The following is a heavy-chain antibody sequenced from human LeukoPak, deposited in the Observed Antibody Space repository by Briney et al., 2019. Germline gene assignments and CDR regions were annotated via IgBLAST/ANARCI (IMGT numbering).Heavy chain of an antibody. CDR3: ARGPPHGTEFFDY. V-gene: IGHV4-59*01. Sequence: SETLSLTCTVSGGSISPYYWTWIRQPPGKRPEWLGHIYYTGNADYNPSLKSRVTFSLDTSKNHFSLILTSVTPADTAVYFCARGPPHGTEFFDYWGPGILVTVSS. CDR1: GGSISPYY. CDR2: IYYTGNA. D-gene: IGHD1-26*01. J-gene: IGHJ4*02.